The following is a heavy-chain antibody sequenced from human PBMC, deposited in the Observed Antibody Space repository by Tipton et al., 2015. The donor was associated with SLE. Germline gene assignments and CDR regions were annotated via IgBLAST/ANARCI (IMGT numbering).Heavy chain of an antibody. J-gene: IGHJ6*02. Sequence: TLSLTCTVSGGSMSSHYWSWTRQPPGKGLEWIGYIYYNGRTNYNPSLKSRVTISASTSKKEFSLKLNSMTAADSALYYCARSQLGGYFYSLDVWGQGTTVSVSS. CDR1: GGSMSSHY. D-gene: IGHD1-1*01. CDR2: IYYNGRT. CDR3: ARSQLGGYFYSLDV. V-gene: IGHV4-59*11.